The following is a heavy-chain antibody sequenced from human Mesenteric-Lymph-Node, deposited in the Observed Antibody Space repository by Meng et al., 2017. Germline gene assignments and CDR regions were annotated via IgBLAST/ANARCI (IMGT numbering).Heavy chain of an antibody. CDR2: ICYDGSNK. CDR1: GFTFSSYV. CDR3: ARDSLGMPDY. J-gene: IGHJ4*02. D-gene: IGHD2-2*01. Sequence: GGSLRLSCAASGFTFSSYVMHWVRQAPGKGLEWVAVICYDGSNKYYADSVKGRFTISRDNSKNTLYLQMNSLRAEDRAVYYCARDSLGMPDYWGQGTLVTVSS. V-gene: IGHV3-33*01.